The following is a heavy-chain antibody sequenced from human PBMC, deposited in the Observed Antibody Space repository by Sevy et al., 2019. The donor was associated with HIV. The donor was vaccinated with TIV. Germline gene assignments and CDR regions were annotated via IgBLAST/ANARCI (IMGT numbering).Heavy chain of an antibody. CDR1: GYSISSGYY. CDR3: ARTPLDYYDSSGYFYFDY. Sequence: SQTLSLTCAVSGYSISSGYYWGWIRQPPGKGLEWIGSIYHSGSTYYNPSLKSRVTISVDTSKNQFSLKLSSVTAADTAVYYCARTPLDYYDSSGYFYFDYWGQGTLVTVSS. D-gene: IGHD3-22*01. CDR2: IYHSGST. V-gene: IGHV4-38-2*01. J-gene: IGHJ4*02.